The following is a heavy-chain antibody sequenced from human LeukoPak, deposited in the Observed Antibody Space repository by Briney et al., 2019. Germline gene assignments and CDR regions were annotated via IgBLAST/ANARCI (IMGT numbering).Heavy chain of an antibody. CDR1: GYTFTSYD. Sequence: ASAKVSCKASGYTFTSYDINWVRQATGQGLEWMGWMNPNSGNTGYAQKFQGRVTITRNTSISTAYMELSSLRSEYTAVYYCARSRSSTSNFDYWGQGTLVTVSS. V-gene: IGHV1-8*01. CDR2: MNPNSGNT. D-gene: IGHD2-2*01. CDR3: ARSRSSTSNFDY. J-gene: IGHJ4*02.